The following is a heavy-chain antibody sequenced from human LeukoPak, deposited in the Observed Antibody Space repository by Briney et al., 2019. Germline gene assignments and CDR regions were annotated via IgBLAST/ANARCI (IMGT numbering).Heavy chain of an antibody. V-gene: IGHV4-59*01. CDR2: VYYSGST. J-gene: IGHJ4*02. D-gene: IGHD1-26*01. CDR3: ARGSNPYQFDY. Sequence: PSETLSLTCAVSGGSISTYYWSWIRQPPGKGLEWIGYVYYSGSTNYNPSLRSRVTISVGTFKNQFSLKLSSVTAADTAVYYCARGSNPYQFDYWGQGTLVTVSS. CDR1: GGSISTYY.